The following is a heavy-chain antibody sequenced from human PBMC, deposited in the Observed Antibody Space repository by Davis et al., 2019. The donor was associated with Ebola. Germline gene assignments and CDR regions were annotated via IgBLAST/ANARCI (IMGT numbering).Heavy chain of an antibody. Sequence: SETLSLTCAVSGGSISSSNWWSWVRQPPGKGLEWIGEIYHSGSTYYNPSLKSRVTISVDTSKNQFSLKLSSVTAADTAVYYCARQGSVYYYDSSGYYTEYFQHWGQGTLVTVSS. CDR1: GGSISSSNW. CDR2: IYHSGST. V-gene: IGHV4-4*02. J-gene: IGHJ1*01. D-gene: IGHD3-22*01. CDR3: ARQGSVYYYDSSGYYTEYFQH.